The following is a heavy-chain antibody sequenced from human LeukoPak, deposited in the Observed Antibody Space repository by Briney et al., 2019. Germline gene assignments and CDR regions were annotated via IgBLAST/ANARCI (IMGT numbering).Heavy chain of an antibody. Sequence: SETLSLACAVSGGSISSGGYSWSWIRQPPGKGLEWIGYIYHSGSTYYNPSLKIRVTISVDRSKSQFSLKLSSTTAADTAVYYCARATTVPDIFDYWGQGTLVTVSS. D-gene: IGHD4-17*01. CDR1: GGSISSGGYS. CDR2: IYHSGST. CDR3: ARATTVPDIFDY. J-gene: IGHJ4*02. V-gene: IGHV4-30-2*01.